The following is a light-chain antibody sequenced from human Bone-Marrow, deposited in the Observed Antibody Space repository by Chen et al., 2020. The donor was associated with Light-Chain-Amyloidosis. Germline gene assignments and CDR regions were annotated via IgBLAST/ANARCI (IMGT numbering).Light chain of an antibody. J-gene: IGLJ3*02. CDR3: QVWDRSSDRPV. CDR2: DDS. Sequence: SYVLTQPSSVSVAPGQTATIACGGNNIGSTSVHWYQQTPGQAPLLDVYDDSDRPSGIPGRLAGSNSGNTATLTISRVEAGDEADYYCQVWDRSSDRPVFGGGTKLTVL. V-gene: IGLV3-21*02. CDR1: NIGSTS.